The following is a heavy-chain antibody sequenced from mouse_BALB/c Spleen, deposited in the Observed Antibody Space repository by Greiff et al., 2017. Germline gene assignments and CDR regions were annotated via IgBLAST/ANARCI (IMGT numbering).Heavy chain of an antibody. J-gene: IGHJ4*01. CDR3: ARSNGPLYAMDY. Sequence: QVQLQQSGAELVRPGSSVKISCKASGYAFSSYWMNWVKQRPGQGLEWIGQIYPGDGDTNYNGKFKGKATLTADKSSSTAYMQLSSLTSEDSAVYFCARSNGPLYAMDYWGQGTSVTVSS. CDR2: IYPGDGDT. CDR1: GYAFSSYW. V-gene: IGHV1-80*01. D-gene: IGHD1-1*02.